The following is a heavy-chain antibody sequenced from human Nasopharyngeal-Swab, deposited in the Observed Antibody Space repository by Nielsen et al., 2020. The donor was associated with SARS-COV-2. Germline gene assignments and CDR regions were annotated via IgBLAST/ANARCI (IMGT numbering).Heavy chain of an antibody. CDR2: ISGSGGST. CDR1: GFTFSSYA. V-gene: IGHV3-23*01. CDR3: VVVTATPGFDY. D-gene: IGHD2-21*02. J-gene: IGHJ4*02. Sequence: GGSLRLSCAASGFTFSSYAMSWVRQAPGKGLEWVSAISGSGGSTYYADSVKGRFTISRDNSKNTLYLQMNSLRAGDTAVYYCVVVTATPGFDYWGQGTLVTVSS.